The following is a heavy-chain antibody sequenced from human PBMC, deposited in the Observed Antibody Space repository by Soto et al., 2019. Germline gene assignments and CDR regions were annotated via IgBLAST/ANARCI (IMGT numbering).Heavy chain of an antibody. CDR2: IIPIFGTP. D-gene: IGHD3-10*01. Sequence: QMQLVQSGTEVKKPGSSVRVSCKASGGTFSNYGISWVRQAPGQGLEWMGGIIPIFGTPDFSQKFQGRVTIIADESTSTAYMELSSLKSEDTAVYYCARCHYYGSGSYYRYYYRMDVWGQGTTVIVSS. CDR1: GGTFSNYG. J-gene: IGHJ6*02. CDR3: ARCHYYGSGSYYRYYYRMDV. V-gene: IGHV1-69*01.